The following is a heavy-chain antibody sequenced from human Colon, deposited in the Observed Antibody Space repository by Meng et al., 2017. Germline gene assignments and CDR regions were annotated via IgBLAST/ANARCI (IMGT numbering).Heavy chain of an antibody. CDR1: GDSVSTDSVT. Sequence: QVVLQQSGPGLVKHSQSSSIPCAISGDSVSTDSVTLDWIRQSPSRGLEWLGRTYYRSKWYNDYALSVRSRIIINPDTSKNQFSLQLNSVTSDDTAAYYCARAYGHRFDYWGQGTLVTVSS. D-gene: IGHD5-24*01. CDR2: TYYRSKWYN. J-gene: IGHJ4*02. CDR3: ARAYGHRFDY. V-gene: IGHV6-1*01.